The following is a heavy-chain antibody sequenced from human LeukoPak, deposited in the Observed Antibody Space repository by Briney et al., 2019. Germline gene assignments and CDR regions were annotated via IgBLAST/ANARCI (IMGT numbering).Heavy chain of an antibody. V-gene: IGHV4-59*01. J-gene: IGHJ5*02. D-gene: IGHD2-2*01. Sequence: SETLSLTCTVSGGSISSYYWSWIRQPPGKGLEWIGYIYYSGSTNYNPSLKSRVTISVDTSKNQSSLKLSSVTAADTAVYYCARGAVVVPAAMGTSNWFDPWGQGTLVTVSS. CDR2: IYYSGST. CDR1: GGSISSYY. CDR3: ARGAVVVPAAMGTSNWFDP.